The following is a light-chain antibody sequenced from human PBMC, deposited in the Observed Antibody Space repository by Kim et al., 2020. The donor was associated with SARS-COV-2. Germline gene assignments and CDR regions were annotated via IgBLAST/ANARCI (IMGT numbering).Light chain of an antibody. CDR1: QDINTY. CDR3: QQYDVLPYT. J-gene: IGKJ2*01. V-gene: IGKV1-33*01. Sequence: DIQMTQSPSSLSASVGDRVTITCQASQDINTYLSWCQLKPGKAPKLLIFDAANLQTGVPSRFSGSGYHTDFALTISSLQPEDIATYYCQQYDVLPYTFGQGTKLEI. CDR2: DAA.